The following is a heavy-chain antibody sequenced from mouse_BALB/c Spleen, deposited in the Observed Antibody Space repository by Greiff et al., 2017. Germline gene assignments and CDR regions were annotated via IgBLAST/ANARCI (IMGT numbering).Heavy chain of an antibody. D-gene: IGHD2-1*01. Sequence: EVQGVESGGGLVKLGGSLKLSCAASGFTFSSYYMSWVRQTPEKRLELVAAINSNGGSTYYPDTVKGRFTISRDNAKNTLYLQMSSLKSEDTAMYYCARLGGNYGGAMDYWGQGTSVTVSS. CDR3: ARLGGNYGGAMDY. CDR1: GFTFSSYY. CDR2: INSNGGST. J-gene: IGHJ4*01. V-gene: IGHV5-6-2*01.